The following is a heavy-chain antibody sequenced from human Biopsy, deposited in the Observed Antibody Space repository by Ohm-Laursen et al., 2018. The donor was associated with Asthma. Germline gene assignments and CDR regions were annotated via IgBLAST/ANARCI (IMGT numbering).Heavy chain of an antibody. CDR1: GGSISSNFYY. V-gene: IGHV4-31*03. J-gene: IGHJ5*02. CDR3: ARTTYGDDGFDP. D-gene: IGHD4-17*01. CDR2: IYYSGST. Sequence: TLSLTCTVSGGSISSNFYYWSWIRQHPVTGLEWIGYIYYSGSTYYNPSLKSRVSISLDTSKNQFSLSLTSVTAADTAVYYCARTTYGDDGFDPWGQGTLVTVSS.